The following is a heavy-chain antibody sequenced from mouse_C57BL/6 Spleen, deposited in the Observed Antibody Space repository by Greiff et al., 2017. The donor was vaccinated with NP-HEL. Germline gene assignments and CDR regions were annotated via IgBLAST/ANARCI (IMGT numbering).Heavy chain of an antibody. J-gene: IGHJ2*01. Sequence: DVKLQESGPGLVKPSQSLSLTCSVTGYSITSGYYWNWIRQFPGNKLEWMGYISYDGSNNYNPSLKNRISITRDTSKNQFFLKLNSVTTEDTATYYCARRGNYGSSWDYWGQGTTLTVSS. V-gene: IGHV3-6*01. CDR3: ARRGNYGSSWDY. CDR2: ISYDGSN. D-gene: IGHD1-1*01. CDR1: GYSITSGYY.